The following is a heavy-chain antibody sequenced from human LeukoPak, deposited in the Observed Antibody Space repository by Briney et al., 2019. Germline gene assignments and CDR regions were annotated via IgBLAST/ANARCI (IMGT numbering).Heavy chain of an antibody. Sequence: GASVKVSCKASGYTFTSYGISWVRQAPGQGLEWMGWISAYNGNTNYAQKLQGRVTMTTDTSTSTAYVELRSLRSDDTAVYYCARDGPAPYCSSTSCYGKGSGYYYYGMDVWGQGTTVTVSS. CDR1: GYTFTSYG. D-gene: IGHD2-2*01. J-gene: IGHJ6*02. CDR2: ISAYNGNT. CDR3: ARDGPAPYCSSTSCYGKGSGYYYYGMDV. V-gene: IGHV1-18*01.